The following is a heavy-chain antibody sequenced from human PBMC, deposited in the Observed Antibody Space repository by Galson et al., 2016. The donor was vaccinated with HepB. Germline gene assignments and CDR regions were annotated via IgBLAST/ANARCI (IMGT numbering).Heavy chain of an antibody. D-gene: IGHD3-16*01. CDR2: INGAGRST. Sequence: SLRLSCAASGFDFSSYAMNWVRQAPGKGLEWVSNINGAGRSTYYADALKGRFTISRDNSKRTVFLQMTNLRSDDTAMYFCAKDWGRSPGLDSWGQGTLVTVFS. V-gene: IGHV3-23*03. J-gene: IGHJ4*02. CDR1: GFDFSSYA. CDR3: AKDWGRSPGLDS.